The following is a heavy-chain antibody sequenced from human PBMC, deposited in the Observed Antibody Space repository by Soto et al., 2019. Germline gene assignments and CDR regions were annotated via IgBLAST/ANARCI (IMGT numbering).Heavy chain of an antibody. CDR2: IFNSGST. V-gene: IGHV4-59*01. Sequence: SETLSLTCTVSGASISSYYWSWIRQPPGGGLEWIGYIFNSGSTKYSPSLKSRVSISVDASKNQFSLRLNSVIAADTAVYYCARDYSRIFDSWGQGALVTV. CDR1: GASISSYY. CDR3: ARDYSRIFDS. D-gene: IGHD6-13*01. J-gene: IGHJ4*02.